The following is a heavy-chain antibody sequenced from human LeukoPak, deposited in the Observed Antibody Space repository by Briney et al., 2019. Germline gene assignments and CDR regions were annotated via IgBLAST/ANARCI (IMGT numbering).Heavy chain of an antibody. CDR3: AKSPGVNGYYFFDS. Sequence: GGSLRLSCAASGFAFSNYAMSWVRQAPGKGLEWVSTISGDGGSTYYADSVMGRFTISRDNSKNTLYLQVNSLRVEDTAVYSCAKSPGVNGYYFFDSWGQGSLVTVSS. J-gene: IGHJ4*02. CDR2: ISGDGGST. D-gene: IGHD5-24*01. V-gene: IGHV3-23*01. CDR1: GFAFSNYA.